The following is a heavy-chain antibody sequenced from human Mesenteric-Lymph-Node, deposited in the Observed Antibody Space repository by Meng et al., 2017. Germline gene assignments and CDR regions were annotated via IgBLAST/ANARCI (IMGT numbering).Heavy chain of an antibody. CDR2: MNPNSGNT. Sequence: QGQLGQSGAEVKKPGASGKVSCKASEYTFTSYDINWVRQATGQGLERMGWMNPNSGNTGYAQKFQGRVTMTRNTAISTAYMELSRLRSEDTAVYYCARDRNYDSSGPFDYWGQGTLVTVSS. D-gene: IGHD3-22*01. CDR3: ARDRNYDSSGPFDY. V-gene: IGHV1-8*01. J-gene: IGHJ4*02. CDR1: EYTFTSYD.